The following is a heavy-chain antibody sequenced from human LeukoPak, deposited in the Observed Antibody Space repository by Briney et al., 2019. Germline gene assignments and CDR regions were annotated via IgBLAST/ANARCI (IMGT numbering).Heavy chain of an antibody. CDR1: GGSISDYY. Sequence: SETLSLTCTVSGGSISDYYWSWIRQPPGQGLEWIGYIYYSGSTNYNPSLKSRVTISVDTSKSQFSLKMTSVTAADTAVYYCARQGSGGRAFDIWGQGTMVTVSS. J-gene: IGHJ3*02. CDR3: ARQGSGGRAFDI. CDR2: IYYSGST. D-gene: IGHD1-26*01. V-gene: IGHV4-59*08.